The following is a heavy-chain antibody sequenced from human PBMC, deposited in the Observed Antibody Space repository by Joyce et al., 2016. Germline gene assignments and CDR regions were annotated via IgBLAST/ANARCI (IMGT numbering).Heavy chain of an antibody. CDR1: GGSIISGSHY. CDR2: IYYSGST. V-gene: IGHV4-61*01. Sequence: QVQLQESGPGLVKPSETLSLTCTVSGGSIISGSHYWNWIRQSPGKGLGWIGYIYYSGSTDCNPSLKSRATIAIDTSKGQFYLNLTSVTAADAALYYCASSTVNWRDSCYVDYWGQGTQVAVSS. J-gene: IGHJ4*02. CDR3: ASSTVNWRDSCYVDY. D-gene: IGHD2-15*01.